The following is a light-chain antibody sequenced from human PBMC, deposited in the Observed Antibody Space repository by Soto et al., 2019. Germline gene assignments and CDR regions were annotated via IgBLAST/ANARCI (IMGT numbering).Light chain of an antibody. Sequence: QSVLTQPASVSGSPGQSITISCSGTSSDIGAYDLVSWYQQHPGRAPKLIIYEVSNRPSGVSNRFSGSKSGNTASLTISGLQAEDEADYYCSSYTSSSTPFVFGTGTKVTVL. CDR3: SSYTSSSTPFV. V-gene: IGLV2-14*01. CDR2: EVS. J-gene: IGLJ1*01. CDR1: SSDIGAYDL.